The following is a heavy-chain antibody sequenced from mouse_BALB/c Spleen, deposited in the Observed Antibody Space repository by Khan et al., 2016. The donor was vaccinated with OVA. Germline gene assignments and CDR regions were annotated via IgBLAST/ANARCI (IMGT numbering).Heavy chain of an antibody. D-gene: IGHD1-1*02. J-gene: IGHJ3*01. CDR2: ITYSGRT. V-gene: IGHV3-2*02. CDR3: SGGRDY. Sequence: EVQLQESGPGLVKPSQSLSLTCTVTGYSITSDYAWNWIRQFPGNRLEWMGYITYSGRTSYTPSLKRRISIPRDTSKNQFFLQLNSVTIDDAATYYCSGGRDYWGQGTLVTVSA. CDR1: GYSITSDYA.